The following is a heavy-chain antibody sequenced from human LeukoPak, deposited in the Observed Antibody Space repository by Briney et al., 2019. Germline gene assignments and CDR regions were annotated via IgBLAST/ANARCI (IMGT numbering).Heavy chain of an antibody. CDR1: GFTFSDYN. Sequence: GGSLRLSCAASGFTFSDYNRRWIRQAPGKGLEWVSSISRSGSTKYYADSVKGRFTISRDNAKNSLFLQMNSLRAEYTAVYYCARVLRYCSGGNCYSGGLGYMDVWGKGTTVTISS. V-gene: IGHV3-11*01. J-gene: IGHJ6*03. D-gene: IGHD2-15*01. CDR2: ISRSGSTK. CDR3: ARVLRYCSGGNCYSGGLGYMDV.